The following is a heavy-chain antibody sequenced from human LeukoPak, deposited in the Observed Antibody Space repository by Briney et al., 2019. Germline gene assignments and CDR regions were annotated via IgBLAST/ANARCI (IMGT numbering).Heavy chain of an antibody. D-gene: IGHD4-17*01. Sequence: SETLSLTCAVSGASITSSHWWSWARQPPGKGLEWIGEIHDSGTTNYKPSLKSRVTMSLDKSNNQISLKLTSVTAADTAVYYCATYFCGDYATHYFDFWRQGTLVTVSS. CDR3: ATYFCGDYATHYFDF. J-gene: IGHJ4*02. CDR1: GASITSSHW. CDR2: IHDSGTT. V-gene: IGHV4-4*02.